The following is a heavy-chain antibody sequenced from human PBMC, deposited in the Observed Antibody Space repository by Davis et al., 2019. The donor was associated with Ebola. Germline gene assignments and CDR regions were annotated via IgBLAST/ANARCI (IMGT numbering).Heavy chain of an antibody. J-gene: IGHJ5*02. D-gene: IGHD6-6*01. CDR3: AKGGGTSSSDFRRT. V-gene: IGHV3-21*04. CDR2: ISSSSSYI. CDR1: GFTFSSYS. Sequence: GESLKISCAASGFTFSSYSMNWVRQAPGKGLEWVSSISSSSSYIYYADSVKGRFTISRDNSKNTVFLQMNSLRADDTAVYYCAKGGGTSSSDFRRTWGQGTLVTVSS.